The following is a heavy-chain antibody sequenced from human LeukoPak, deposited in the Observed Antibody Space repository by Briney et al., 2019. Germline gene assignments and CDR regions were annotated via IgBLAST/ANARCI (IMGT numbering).Heavy chain of an antibody. CDR2: INHSGST. V-gene: IGHV4-34*01. CDR1: RGSFSGYY. CDR3: ARFNTMVRGVTQYYYGMDV. Sequence: SETLSLTCAVYRGSFSGYYWSWIRQPPGTGLEWIGEINHSGSTNYNPSLKSRVTISVHTSKNQFSLKLSSVTAADTAVYYCARFNTMVRGVTQYYYGMDVWGKGTTVTVSS. J-gene: IGHJ6*04. D-gene: IGHD3-10*01.